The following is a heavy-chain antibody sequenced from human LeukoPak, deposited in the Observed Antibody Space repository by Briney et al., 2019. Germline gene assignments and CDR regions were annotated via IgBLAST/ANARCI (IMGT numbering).Heavy chain of an antibody. Sequence: SETLSLTCAVYGGSFSGYYWSWIRQPPGKGLEWIGEINHSGSTNYNPSLKSRVTISVDTSKNQFSLKLSSVTAADKAVYYCARSLDTAMVAAFDIWGQGTMVTVSS. D-gene: IGHD5-18*01. CDR3: ARSLDTAMVAAFDI. V-gene: IGHV4-34*01. J-gene: IGHJ3*02. CDR1: GGSFSGYY. CDR2: INHSGST.